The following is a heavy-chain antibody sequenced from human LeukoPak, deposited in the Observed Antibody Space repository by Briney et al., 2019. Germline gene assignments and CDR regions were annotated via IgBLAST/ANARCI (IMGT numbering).Heavy chain of an antibody. D-gene: IGHD3-22*01. Sequence: SETLSLTCTVSGGSINAGSIISPTYYWGWIRQPPGKGLEWIGYIYYSGSTYYNPSLKSRVTISVDTSKNQFSLKLSSVTAADTAVYYCVGISYDSSGPSKNWGQGTLVTVSS. V-gene: IGHV4-30-4*08. CDR1: GGSINAGSIISPTYY. J-gene: IGHJ4*02. CDR2: IYYSGST. CDR3: VGISYDSSGPSKN.